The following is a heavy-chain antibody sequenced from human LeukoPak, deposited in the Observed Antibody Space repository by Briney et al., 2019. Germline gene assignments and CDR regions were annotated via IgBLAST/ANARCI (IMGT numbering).Heavy chain of an antibody. V-gene: IGHV4-59*01. J-gene: IGHJ6*03. Sequence: SETLSLTCTVSGGPISSYYWRWIRQPPGKGLEWVGYVYYSASTNYSPSLKSRVTISVDTSMNQFSLKLTSVTAADTAVYYCARVLGATVTTNGYYMDVWGKGTTVTVSS. CDR3: ARVLGATVTTNGYYMDV. CDR2: VYYSAST. D-gene: IGHD4-17*01. CDR1: GGPISSYY.